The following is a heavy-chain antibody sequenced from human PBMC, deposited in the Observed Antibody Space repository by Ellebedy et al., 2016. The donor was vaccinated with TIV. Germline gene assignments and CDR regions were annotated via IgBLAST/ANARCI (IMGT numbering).Heavy chain of an antibody. CDR1: GFSFSTYG. V-gene: IGHV3-48*04. Sequence: GESLKISCAASGFSFSTYGMNWVRQAPGKGLEWLSYITSTSDTKYYADSVKGRFTISSANPKNSMYLQMDSLRAEDTGVYYCARGHFGSGRYSCDYWGQGTLVIVSS. J-gene: IGHJ4*02. CDR3: ARGHFGSGRYSCDY. CDR2: ITSTSDTK. D-gene: IGHD3-10*01.